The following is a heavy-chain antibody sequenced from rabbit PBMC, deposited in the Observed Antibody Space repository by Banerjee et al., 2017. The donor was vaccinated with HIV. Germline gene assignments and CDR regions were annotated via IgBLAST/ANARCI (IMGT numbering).Heavy chain of an antibody. CDR1: GFDFSSGA. CDR2: INTISGDT. CDR3: ARELAGVIGWNFNL. J-gene: IGHJ4*01. V-gene: IGHV1S45*01. Sequence: QEQLVESGGGLVQPEGSLTLTCKASGFDFSSGAICWVRQAPGKGLEWIACINTISGDTVYASWAKGRFTISKTSSTTVTLQMTSLTAADTATYFCARELAGVIGWNFNLWGPGTLVTVS. D-gene: IGHD4-1*01.